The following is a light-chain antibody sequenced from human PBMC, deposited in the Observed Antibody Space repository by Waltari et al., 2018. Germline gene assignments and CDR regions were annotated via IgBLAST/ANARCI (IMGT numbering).Light chain of an antibody. CDR2: EVN. CDR1: SMDVGAYNH. Sequence: QSALTQPRPLSGSPGQSVTIPCPGTSMDVGAYNHLSWYHTSPCTAPKLLIYEVNNRPSGVPDRFSASKSGNTASLTIAGLRAEDEADYYCCSYAGDYTLVFGGGTKLTVL. CDR3: CSYAGDYTLV. V-gene: IGLV2-11*01. J-gene: IGLJ2*01.